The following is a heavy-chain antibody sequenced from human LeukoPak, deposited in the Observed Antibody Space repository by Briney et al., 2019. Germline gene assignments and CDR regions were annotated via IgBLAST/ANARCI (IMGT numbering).Heavy chain of an antibody. D-gene: IGHD3-22*01. Sequence: SETLSLTCTVSGGSISSYYWSWIRQPPGKGLEWIGYIYYSGSTNYNPSLKSRVTISVDTSKNQFSLKLSSVTAADTAVHYCARVTGDYYDSSGYYFNWFDPWGQGTLVTVSS. CDR3: ARVTGDYYDSSGYYFNWFDP. CDR1: GGSISSYY. CDR2: IYYSGST. V-gene: IGHV4-59*01. J-gene: IGHJ5*02.